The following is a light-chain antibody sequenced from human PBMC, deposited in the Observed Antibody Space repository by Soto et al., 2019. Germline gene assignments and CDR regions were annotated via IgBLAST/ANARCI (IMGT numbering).Light chain of an antibody. CDR3: SSTTSTSTV. Sequence: QSVLTQPASVSGSPGQSITISCTGSSSDVGGYNYVSWYQQHPGKAPKLVIYEVGNRPSGVSNRFSGSKSGNTASLTISGLQAEDEADYYCSSTTSTSTVFGGGTKVTVL. V-gene: IGLV2-14*01. CDR1: SSDVGGYNY. CDR2: EVG. J-gene: IGLJ2*01.